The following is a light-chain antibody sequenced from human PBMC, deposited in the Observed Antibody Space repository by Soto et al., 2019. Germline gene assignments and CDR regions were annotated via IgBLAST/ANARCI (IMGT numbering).Light chain of an antibody. V-gene: IGLV2-11*01. Sequence: QSALTQPRSVSXXPGQSVTISCTGTSSDVGAYDYVSWYQQHPGKVPKLMIYDVNKRPSGVPDRFSGSKSGKTAFLTISGLRAEDEADYYCFSFAGSYEVFGGGTKLTVL. J-gene: IGLJ3*02. CDR1: SSDVGAYDY. CDR3: FSFAGSYEV. CDR2: DVN.